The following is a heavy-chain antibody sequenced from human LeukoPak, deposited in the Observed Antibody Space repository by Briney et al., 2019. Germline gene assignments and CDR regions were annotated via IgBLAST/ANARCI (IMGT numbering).Heavy chain of an antibody. CDR1: RLSLSGDE. J-gene: IGHJ4*02. V-gene: IGHV3-48*03. CDR3: ARYCTVDF. Sequence: GGSLRLSCAASRLSLSGDEMNWVRQAPGKGLEWVSYISSSGTTIYYADSVKGRFTISRDNAKNSLYLQMNSLRAEDTAVYYCARYCTVDFWGQGTLVTVSS. D-gene: IGHD2-8*02. CDR2: ISSSGTTI.